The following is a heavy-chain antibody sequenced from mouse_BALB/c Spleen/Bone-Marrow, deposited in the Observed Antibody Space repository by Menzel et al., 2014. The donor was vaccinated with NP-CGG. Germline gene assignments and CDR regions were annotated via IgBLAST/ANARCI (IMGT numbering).Heavy chain of an antibody. J-gene: IGHJ2*01. Sequence: VQLQQSGAELVKPGAPVKLSCTASGFNIKDTYMHWVKQRPEQGLEWIGRIDPANGNTKYDPKFQGKASITADTSSNTAYLQLSSLTSEDTAVYYCASYVYGYYFDYWGQDTTLTVSS. CDR2: IDPANGNT. D-gene: IGHD2-2*01. CDR1: GFNIKDTY. CDR3: ASYVYGYYFDY. V-gene: IGHV14-3*02.